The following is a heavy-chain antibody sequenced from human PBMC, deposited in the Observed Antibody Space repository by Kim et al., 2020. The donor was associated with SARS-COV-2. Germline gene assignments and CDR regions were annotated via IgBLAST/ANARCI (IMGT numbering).Heavy chain of an antibody. V-gene: IGHV4-39*01. D-gene: IGHD6-19*01. Sequence: SETLSLTCTVSGGSISSSSYYWGWIRQPPGKGLEWIGSIYYSGSTYYNPSLKSRVTISVDTSKNQFSLKLSSVTAADTAVYYCARPTPSSGRLFGYWGQGTLVTVSS. CDR3: ARPTPSSGRLFGY. J-gene: IGHJ4*02. CDR2: IYYSGST. CDR1: GGSISSSSYY.